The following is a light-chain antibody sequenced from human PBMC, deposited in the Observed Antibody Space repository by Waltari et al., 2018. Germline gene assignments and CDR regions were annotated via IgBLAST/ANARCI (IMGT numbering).Light chain of an antibody. CDR3: QQYYSTPLT. CDR2: WAS. Sequence: DIVMTQSPDSLAVALGERATINCKSSQRGLYSSHNNDYLAWYQQKPGQPPKLLIHWASTRESGVPDRFSGSGSGTDFTLTISSLQAEDVAVYYCQQYYSTPLTFGGGTKVEIK. CDR1: QRGLYSSHNNDY. V-gene: IGKV4-1*01. J-gene: IGKJ4*01.